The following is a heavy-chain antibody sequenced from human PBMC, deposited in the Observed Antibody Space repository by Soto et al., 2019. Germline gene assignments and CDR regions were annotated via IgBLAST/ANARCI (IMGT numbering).Heavy chain of an antibody. V-gene: IGHV1-3*01. D-gene: IGHD3-10*01. J-gene: IGHJ4*02. CDR3: ARSRLWFGNQLLVFFDY. Sequence: QVQLVQSGAEVKKPGASVKVSCKASGYTFTSYAMHWVRQAPGQRLEWMGWINAGNGNTKYSQKFQGRVTITRDTSASTAYMELSSLRSEDTAVYYCARSRLWFGNQLLVFFDYWGQGTLVTVSS. CDR2: INAGNGNT. CDR1: GYTFTSYA.